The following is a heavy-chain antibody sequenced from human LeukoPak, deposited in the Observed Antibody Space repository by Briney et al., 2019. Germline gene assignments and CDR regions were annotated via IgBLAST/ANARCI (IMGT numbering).Heavy chain of an antibody. CDR2: ISWNSGSI. D-gene: IGHD2-2*02. CDR3: AKGGQYQLLYVWGAFDI. V-gene: IGHV3-9*01. CDR1: GFTFDDYA. Sequence: GGSLRLSCAASGFTFDDYAMHWVRQAPGKGLEWVSGISWNSGSIGYADSVKGRFTISRDNAKNSLYLQMNSLRAEDTALYYCAKGGQYQLLYVWGAFDIWCQGTMVTVSS. J-gene: IGHJ3*02.